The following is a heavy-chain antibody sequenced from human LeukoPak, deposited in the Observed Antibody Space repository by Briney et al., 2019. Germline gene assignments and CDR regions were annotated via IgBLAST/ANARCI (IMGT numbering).Heavy chain of an antibody. D-gene: IGHD2-2*01. CDR2: INPNSGDT. CDR3: ARDYCSSTSCLFDY. V-gene: IGHV1-2*06. Sequence: ASVKVSGKASGGTFSSYAISWVRQAPGQGLEWMGRINPNSGDTNYAQNFQGRVTMTRDTSISTAYMELSRLRSDDTAVYYCARDYCSSTSCLFDYWGQGTLVTVSS. J-gene: IGHJ4*02. CDR1: GGTFSSYA.